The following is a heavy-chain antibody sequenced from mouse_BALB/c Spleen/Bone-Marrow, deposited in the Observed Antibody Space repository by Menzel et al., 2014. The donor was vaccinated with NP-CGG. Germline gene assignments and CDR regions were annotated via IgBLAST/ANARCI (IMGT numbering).Heavy chain of an antibody. V-gene: IGHV2-9*02. CDR1: GFSLTSYG. Sequence: VMLVESGPGLVAPSQSLSLTCTVSGFSLTSYGVHWVRQPPGKGLEWLGVIWAGGSTNSNSALMSRLSISKDNSKSQVFLKMNSLQTYDTAIYYCARVGYRYDGYAMDYWGQGTTVTVSS. D-gene: IGHD2-14*01. CDR2: IWAGGST. J-gene: IGHJ4*01. CDR3: ARVGYRYDGYAMDY.